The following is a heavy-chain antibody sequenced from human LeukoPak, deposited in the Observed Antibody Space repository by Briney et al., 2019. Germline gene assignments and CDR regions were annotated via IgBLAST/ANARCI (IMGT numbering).Heavy chain of an antibody. CDR3: AELGITMIGGV. CDR1: GFTFSSYA. D-gene: IGHD3-10*02. V-gene: IGHV3-48*03. CDR2: ISSSGSTI. J-gene: IGHJ6*04. Sequence: PGGSLRLSCAASGFTFSSYAMSWVRQAPGKGLEWVSYISSSGSTISYADSVKGRFTISRDNAKNSLYLQMNSLRAEDTAVYYCAELGITMIGGVWGKGTTVTISS.